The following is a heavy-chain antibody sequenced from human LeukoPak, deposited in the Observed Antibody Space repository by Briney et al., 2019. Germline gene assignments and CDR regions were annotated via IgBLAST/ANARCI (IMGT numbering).Heavy chain of an antibody. J-gene: IGHJ6*02. D-gene: IGHD2-2*01. CDR2: IYYSGST. V-gene: IGHV4-59*01. CDR3: ARGYCSSTSCSGYYYGMDV. CDR1: GGSISSYY. Sequence: SETLSLTCTVSGGSISSYYWSWIRQPPGKGLEWIGYIYYSGSTNYNPSLKSRVTISVDTSKNQFSLKLSSVTAADTAVYYCARGYCSSTSCSGYYYGMDVWGQGTTVTVSS.